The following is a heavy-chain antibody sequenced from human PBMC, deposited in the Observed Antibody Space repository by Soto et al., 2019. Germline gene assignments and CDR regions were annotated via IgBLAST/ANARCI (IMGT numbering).Heavy chain of an antibody. J-gene: IGHJ4*02. CDR1: GFTFSSYG. D-gene: IGHD6-19*01. V-gene: IGHV3-30*18. CDR3: AKDLAVAPRPIPLFDY. CDR2: ISYDGSNK. Sequence: QVQLVESGGGVVQPWRSLRLSCAASGFTFSSYGMHWVRQAPGKGLEWVAVISYDGSNKYYADSVKGRFTISRDNSKNTLSLQMNSLRAEDTAVYYCAKDLAVAPRPIPLFDYWGQGTLVTVSS.